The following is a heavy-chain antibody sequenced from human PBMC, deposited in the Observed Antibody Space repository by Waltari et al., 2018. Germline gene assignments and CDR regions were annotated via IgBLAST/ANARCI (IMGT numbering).Heavy chain of an antibody. CDR1: GFTFDDYA. CDR3: AKDLAGFYDSSGYDAFDI. Sequence: EVQLVESGGGLVQPGRSLRLSCAASGFTFDDYAMHWVRQAPGQGLEWVSGISWNSGSIGYADSVKGRFTISRDNAKNSLYLQMNSLRAEDTALYYCAKDLAGFYDSSGYDAFDIWGQGTMVTVSS. D-gene: IGHD3-22*01. J-gene: IGHJ3*02. CDR2: ISWNSGSI. V-gene: IGHV3-9*01.